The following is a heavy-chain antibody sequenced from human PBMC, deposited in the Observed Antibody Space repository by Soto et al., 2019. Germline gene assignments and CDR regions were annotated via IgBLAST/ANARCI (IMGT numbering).Heavy chain of an antibody. Sequence: QVQLVQSGAEVKKPGFSVKVSCKASGGTFSSYTISWVRQAPGQGLEWMGRIIPILGIANYAQKFQGRVTITADKSTSTAYMELSSLRSEDTAVYYCASLRFDILTGYYSKYYYYMDVWGKGTTVTVSS. CDR3: ASLRFDILTGYYSKYYYYMDV. CDR2: IIPILGIA. V-gene: IGHV1-69*02. D-gene: IGHD3-9*01. CDR1: GGTFSSYT. J-gene: IGHJ6*03.